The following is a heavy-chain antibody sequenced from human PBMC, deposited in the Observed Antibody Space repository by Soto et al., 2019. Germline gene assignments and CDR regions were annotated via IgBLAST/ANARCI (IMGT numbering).Heavy chain of an antibody. V-gene: IGHV1-18*01. Sequence: QVQLVQSGAEVKKPGASVKVSCKASGYTFTSYCISWVRQAPGQGLEWMGWISAYNGNTNYAQKLQGRVTMTTDTSTSTAYLELRSLRSDDTAVYYCARDRSSPRARTLMDVWGKGTTVTVSS. D-gene: IGHD6-6*01. CDR1: GYTFTSYC. J-gene: IGHJ6*03. CDR2: ISAYNGNT. CDR3: ARDRSSPRARTLMDV.